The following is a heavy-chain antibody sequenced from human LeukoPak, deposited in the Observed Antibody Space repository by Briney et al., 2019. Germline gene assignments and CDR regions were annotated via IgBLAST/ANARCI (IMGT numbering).Heavy chain of an antibody. V-gene: IGHV1-2*02. J-gene: IGHJ4*02. D-gene: IGHD5-12*01. CDR2: INPNSGGR. CDR3: AREDEIVATIDY. CDR1: GYAFTCYY. Sequence: ASEKVSCKASGYAFTCYYMHWVRQGPGQGREGRGWINPNSGGRNYAQKFLGRVTMTRHTSISTAYMELSRLRSDDTAVYYCAREDEIVATIDYWGQGTLVTVSS.